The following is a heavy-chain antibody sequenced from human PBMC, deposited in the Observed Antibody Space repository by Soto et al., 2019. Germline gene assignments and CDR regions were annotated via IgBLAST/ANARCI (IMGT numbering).Heavy chain of an antibody. CDR1: GGSINSHDHY. J-gene: IGHJ6*02. D-gene: IGHD3-10*01. Sequence: QVHLQESGPGVLKPSQTLSLTCTVSGGSINSHDHYWSWIRQHPGKGLEWVGHIYYRGTSSSNPSLQSRLTISMDTSNNQFSLKLTSVTATDTAVYYCARDKGGEALRGSGLDVCGQGTTVTVSS. CDR2: IYYRGTS. CDR3: ARDKGGEALRGSGLDV. V-gene: IGHV4-31*03.